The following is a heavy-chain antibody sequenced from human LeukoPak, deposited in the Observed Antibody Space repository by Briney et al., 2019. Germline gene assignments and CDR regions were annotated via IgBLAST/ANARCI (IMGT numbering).Heavy chain of an antibody. CDR3: AKAGGYGSGSPKTPNSY. D-gene: IGHD3-10*01. CDR1: GMPFWRHA. V-gene: IGHV3-23*01. Sequence: GGSLRLSCAASGMPFWRHAMNWVRQAPGKGLEWVSSIYAAATATYYADSVKGRFTISRDNSKNTLYLQMNSLRAEDTAVYYCAKAGGYGSGSPKTPNSYWGQGTLVTVSS. CDR2: IYAAATAT. J-gene: IGHJ4*02.